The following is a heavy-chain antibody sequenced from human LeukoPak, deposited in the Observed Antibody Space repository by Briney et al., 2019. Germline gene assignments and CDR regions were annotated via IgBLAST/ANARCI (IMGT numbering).Heavy chain of an antibody. CDR2: ISYDGSNK. J-gene: IGHJ4*02. V-gene: IGHV3-30-3*01. D-gene: IGHD4-23*01. CDR1: GFTFSSYG. CDR3: ARGPPVIGNYYFDY. Sequence: GGSLRLSCAASGFTFSSYGMHWVRQAPGKGLEWVAVISYDGSNKYYADSVKGRFTISRDNSKNTLYLQMNSLRAEDTAVYYCARGPPVIGNYYFDYWGQGTLVTVSS.